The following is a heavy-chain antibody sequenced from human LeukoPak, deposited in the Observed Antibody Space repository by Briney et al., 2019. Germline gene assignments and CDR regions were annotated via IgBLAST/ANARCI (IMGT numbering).Heavy chain of an antibody. V-gene: IGHV3-33*08. CDR3: ARDLYGDYTGN. D-gene: IGHD4-17*01. CDR1: GFTFDDYA. Sequence: PGRSLRLSCAASGFTFDDYAMHWVRQAPGKGLEWVAVIWYDGSNKYYADSVKGRFTISRDNSKNTLYLQMNSLRAEDTAVYYCARDLYGDYTGNWGQGTLVTVSS. CDR2: IWYDGSNK. J-gene: IGHJ4*02.